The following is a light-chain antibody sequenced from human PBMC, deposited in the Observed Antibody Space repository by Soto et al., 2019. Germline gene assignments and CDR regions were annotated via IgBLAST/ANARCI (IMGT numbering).Light chain of an antibody. V-gene: IGLV1-44*01. CDR2: SDN. CDR3: AAWDVSLVV. Sequence: QSVLTQPPSASGTPGQRVTIFCSGSSSNIGTNTVIWYLQLPGAAPKLLIYSDNQRPSGVPDRFSGSKSGTSASLAISGLQSEDEADYYCAAWDVSLVVFGGGTQLTVL. J-gene: IGLJ7*01. CDR1: SSNIGTNT.